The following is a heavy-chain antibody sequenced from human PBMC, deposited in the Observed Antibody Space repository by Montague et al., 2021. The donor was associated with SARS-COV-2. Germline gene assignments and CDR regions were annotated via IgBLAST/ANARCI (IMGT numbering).Heavy chain of an antibody. CDR2: TYYRSKWYN. V-gene: IGHV6-1*01. Sequence: CAISGDSVSSNIATWNWIRQSPSRGLEWLGRTYYRSKWYNDYAVSVKSRVIINPDTSNNRISLQLNSVTPEDTAVYYCARGIAAHGFYYYGMDVWGQGTTVTVSS. D-gene: IGHD6-25*01. CDR1: GDSVSSNIAT. CDR3: ARGIAAHGFYYYGMDV. J-gene: IGHJ6*02.